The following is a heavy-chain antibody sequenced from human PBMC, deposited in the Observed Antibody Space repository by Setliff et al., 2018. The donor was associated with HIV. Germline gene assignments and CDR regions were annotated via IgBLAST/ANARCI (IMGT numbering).Heavy chain of an antibody. CDR2: ISAYNGNT. D-gene: IGHD5-12*01. V-gene: IGHV1-18*01. CDR1: GYTFTSYD. CDR3: ARGKTWLRFLDY. J-gene: IGHJ4*02. Sequence: GASVKVSCKASGYTFTSYDISWVRQAPGQGLEWMGWISAYNGNTNYAQKLQGRVTITTDESTSTAYMELSSLRSEDTAVYYCARGKTWLRFLDYWGQGTLVTVSS.